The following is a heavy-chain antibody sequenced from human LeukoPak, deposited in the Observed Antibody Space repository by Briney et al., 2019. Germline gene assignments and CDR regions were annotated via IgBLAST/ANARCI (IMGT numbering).Heavy chain of an antibody. Sequence: GGSLRLSCAASGFTFSSYAMHWVRQAPGKGLEWVAVISYDGSNKYYADSVKGRFTISRDNSKNTLYLQMNSLRAEDTAVYYCARGSSRIAASYWGQGTLVTVSS. CDR3: ARGSSRIAASY. CDR1: GFTFSSYA. V-gene: IGHV3-30-3*01. D-gene: IGHD6-13*01. CDR2: ISYDGSNK. J-gene: IGHJ4*02.